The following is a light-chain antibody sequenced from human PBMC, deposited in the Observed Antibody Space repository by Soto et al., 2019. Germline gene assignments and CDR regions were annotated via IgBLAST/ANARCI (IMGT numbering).Light chain of an antibody. CDR2: EVF. Sequence: QSVLTQPPSVSGSPGQSLTISCTGTSSDVGGYNYVSWYHHHPGKAPKLIIYEVFKRPSGVPDRFSGSKSGNTASLTGSGLQAEDEADYYCSSYAGSDSVLFGGGTKVTVL. V-gene: IGLV2-8*01. J-gene: IGLJ3*02. CDR3: SSYAGSDSVL. CDR1: SSDVGGYNY.